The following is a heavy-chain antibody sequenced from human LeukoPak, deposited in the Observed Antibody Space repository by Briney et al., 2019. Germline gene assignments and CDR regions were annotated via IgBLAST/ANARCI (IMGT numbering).Heavy chain of an antibody. Sequence: PSETLSLTCTVSGGSISSGSYHWIWIRQPAGKGLEWIGHIYTSGSTNYNPSLRSRVTISVGTSKNQFSLKLSSVTAADTAVYYCARKDYGSGSYYNVWFDYWGQGTLVTVSS. CDR3: ARKDYGSGSYYNVWFDY. J-gene: IGHJ4*02. V-gene: IGHV4-61*09. D-gene: IGHD3-10*01. CDR2: IYTSGST. CDR1: GGSISSGSYH.